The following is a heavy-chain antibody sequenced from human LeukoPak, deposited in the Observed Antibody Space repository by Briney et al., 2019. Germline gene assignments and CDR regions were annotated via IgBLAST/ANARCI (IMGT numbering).Heavy chain of an antibody. CDR1: GFTFSSYA. CDR3: ARELGSGYLDY. V-gene: IGHV3-23*01. J-gene: IGHJ4*02. D-gene: IGHD3-22*01. Sequence: GGSLRLSCAASGFTFSSYAMSWVCQAPGKGLEWVSAISGSGGSTYYADSVKGRFTISRDISKNTLYLQVNSLRAEDTTKYYCARELGSGYLDYWGQGTLVTVSS. CDR2: ISGSGGST.